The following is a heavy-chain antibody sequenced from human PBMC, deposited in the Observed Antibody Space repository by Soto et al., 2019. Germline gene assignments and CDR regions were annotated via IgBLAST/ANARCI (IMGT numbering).Heavy chain of an antibody. CDR1: GFTLSSYW. J-gene: IGHJ4*02. CDR3: ARGRSGSYSFDY. CDR2: INGDGSTT. Sequence: EVQLVESGGGIVQPGGSVRLSCAASGFTLSSYWIHWVRQAPGKGLVWVSRINGDGSTTNYADSLKGRFTISRDNAKNTVFLQMNSLRAEDTAVYYCARGRSGSYSFDYWGQGTLATVSS. V-gene: IGHV3-74*01. D-gene: IGHD3-10*01.